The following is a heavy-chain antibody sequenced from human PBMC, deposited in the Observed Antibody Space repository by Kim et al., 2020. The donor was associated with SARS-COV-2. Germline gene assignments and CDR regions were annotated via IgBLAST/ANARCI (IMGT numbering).Heavy chain of an antibody. D-gene: IGHD1-26*01. J-gene: IGHJ4*02. Sequence: GGSLRLSCAASGFTFSSYGMHWVRQAPGKGLEWVAVIWYDGSNKYYADSVKGRFTISRDNSKNTLYLQMNSLRAEDTAVYYCARGRGGSFPSIGYWGQGTLVTVSS. CDR1: GFTFSSYG. CDR2: IWYDGSNK. CDR3: ARGRGGSFPSIGY. V-gene: IGHV3-33*01.